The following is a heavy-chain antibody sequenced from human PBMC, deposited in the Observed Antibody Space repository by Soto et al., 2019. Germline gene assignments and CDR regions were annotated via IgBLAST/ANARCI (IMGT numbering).Heavy chain of an antibody. Sequence: QVQLVQSGSDLKKPGTSVKVSCKASGYTFTRNPINWVRQAPGQGLEWMGWINTKTGNPTYARDFTGRFVFSLDTSVSTGYLQIYSLRPEDTAVYFCARKVDVNYDEFDYWGQGTLVTVSS. CDR2: INTKTGNP. CDR1: GYTFTRNP. D-gene: IGHD4-4*01. J-gene: IGHJ4*02. CDR3: ARKVDVNYDEFDY. V-gene: IGHV7-4-1*01.